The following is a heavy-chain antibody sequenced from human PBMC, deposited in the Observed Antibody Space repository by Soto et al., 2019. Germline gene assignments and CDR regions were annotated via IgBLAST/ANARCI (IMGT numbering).Heavy chain of an antibody. J-gene: IGHJ6*02. CDR1: GGSFSGYY. D-gene: IGHD3-16*02. V-gene: IGHV4-34*01. CDR3: ASSLGGSVWGSYRNNPYYYYYGMDV. Sequence: ASETLSLTCAVYGGSFSGYYWSWIRQPPGKGLEWIGEINHSGSTNYNPSRKSRVTISVDTSKNQFSLKLSSVTAADTAVYYCASSLGGSVWGSYRNNPYYYYYGMDVWGQGTTVTVSS. CDR2: INHSGST.